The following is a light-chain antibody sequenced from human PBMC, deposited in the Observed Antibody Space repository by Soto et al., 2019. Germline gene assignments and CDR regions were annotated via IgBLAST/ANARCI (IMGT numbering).Light chain of an antibody. J-gene: IGKJ5*01. CDR1: HSVSSSY. Sequence: EIVLTQSPGTLSLSPGERATLSCRASHSVSSSYLAWYHQKPGQAPRLLIYGASSRATGIPDRFSGSGSGTDFTLTISRLEPENFAVYYCQQDGSSPPITFGQGTRLEMK. V-gene: IGKV3-20*01. CDR2: GAS. CDR3: QQDGSSPPIT.